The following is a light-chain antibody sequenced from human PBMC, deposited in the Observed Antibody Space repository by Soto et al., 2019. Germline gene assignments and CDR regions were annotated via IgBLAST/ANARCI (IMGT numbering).Light chain of an antibody. J-gene: IGLJ1*01. V-gene: IGLV2-14*01. CDR1: SSDVGGYNY. CDR3: SSYTSSSIRYV. CDR2: DVS. Sequence: QSALTQPASVSGSPGQSITISCTGTSSDVGGYNYVSWYQQHPGKAPKLMIYDVSNRPSGVSSRFSGSKSGNTASLTISGLQAEDGADYYCSSYTSSSIRYVFGTGTKVTVL.